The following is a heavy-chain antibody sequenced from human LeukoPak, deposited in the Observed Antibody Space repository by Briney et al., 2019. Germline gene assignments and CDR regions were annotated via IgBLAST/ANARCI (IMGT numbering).Heavy chain of an antibody. CDR1: GFTFSSYG. J-gene: IGHJ4*02. Sequence: GRSLRLSCAASGFTFSSYGMHWVRQAPGKGLEWVAVISYDGSNKYYADSVKGRFTISRGNSKNTLYLQMNSLRAEDTAVYYCARGGLYCGGDCFDYWGQGTLVTVSS. D-gene: IGHD2-21*01. V-gene: IGHV3-30*03. CDR3: ARGGLYCGGDCFDY. CDR2: ISYDGSNK.